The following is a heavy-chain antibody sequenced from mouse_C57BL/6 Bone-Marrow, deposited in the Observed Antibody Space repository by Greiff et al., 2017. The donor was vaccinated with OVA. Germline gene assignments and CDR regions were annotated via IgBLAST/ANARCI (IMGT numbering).Heavy chain of an antibody. CDR1: GFTFSDYY. CDR3: TRHDGYTFAY. D-gene: IGHD2-3*01. CDR2: ISTGGGST. V-gene: IGHV5-12*01. Sequence: EVKVIESGGGLVQPGGSLKLSCAASGFTFSDYYMYWVRQTPEKRLEWVAYISTGGGSTYYQHTVKGRFTISRDNAKSTLYLQMCRLKSEDSAVYYCTRHDGYTFAYWGQGTLVTVSA. J-gene: IGHJ3*01.